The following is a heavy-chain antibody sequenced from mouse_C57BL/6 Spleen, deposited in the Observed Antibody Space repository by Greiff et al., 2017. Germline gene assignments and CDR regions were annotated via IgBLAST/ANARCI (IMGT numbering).Heavy chain of an antibody. Sequence: DVHLVESGPELVKPGASVKIPCKASGYTFTDYNMDWVKQSHGKSLEWIGDINPNNGGTIYNQKFKGKATLTVDKSSSTAYMELRSLTSEDTAVYYCARGLITTVVRYFDVWGTGTTVTVSS. CDR3: ARGLITTVVRYFDV. D-gene: IGHD1-1*01. J-gene: IGHJ1*03. V-gene: IGHV1-18*01. CDR1: GYTFTDYN. CDR2: INPNNGGT.